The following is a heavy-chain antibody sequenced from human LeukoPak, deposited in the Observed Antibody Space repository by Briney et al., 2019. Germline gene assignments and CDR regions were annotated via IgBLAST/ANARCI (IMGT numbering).Heavy chain of an antibody. Sequence: PGGSLRLSCAASGFTFSSYSMNWVRQAPGKGLEWVSSISCSSSYIYYADSVKGRFTISRDNAKNSLYLQMNSLRAEDTAVYYCARCLSSSSWYAVYAFDIWGQGTMVTVSS. CDR1: GFTFSSYS. CDR3: ARCLSSSSWYAVYAFDI. J-gene: IGHJ3*02. CDR2: ISCSSSYI. V-gene: IGHV3-21*01. D-gene: IGHD6-13*01.